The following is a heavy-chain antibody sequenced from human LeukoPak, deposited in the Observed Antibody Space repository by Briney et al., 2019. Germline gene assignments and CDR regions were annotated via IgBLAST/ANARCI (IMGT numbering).Heavy chain of an antibody. CDR1: GFTFSSYA. D-gene: IGHD4-17*01. CDR3: ARDNTPFYGDYYVGFDY. Sequence: GGSLRLSCAASGFTFSSYAMHWVRQAPGKGLEWVAVISYDGSNKYYADSVKGRFTISRDNSKNTLYLQMNSLRAEDTAVYYCARDNTPFYGDYYVGFDYWGQGTLVTVSS. V-gene: IGHV3-30-3*01. CDR2: ISYDGSNK. J-gene: IGHJ4*02.